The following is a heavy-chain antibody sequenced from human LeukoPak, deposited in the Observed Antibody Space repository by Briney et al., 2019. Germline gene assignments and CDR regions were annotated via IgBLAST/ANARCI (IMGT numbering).Heavy chain of an antibody. CDR1: GFTFSSYW. CDR3: ASLVVTDNWAFDI. CDR2: INNDASST. Sequence: PGGSLRLSCAASGFTFSSYWMHWVRQAPGEGLLWVSRINNDASSTSYADSVKGRFTISRDNAQNTVYLQMNSLRAGDTAVYYCASLVVTDNWAFDIWGQGTMVFVSS. J-gene: IGHJ3*02. D-gene: IGHD2-21*02. V-gene: IGHV3-74*01.